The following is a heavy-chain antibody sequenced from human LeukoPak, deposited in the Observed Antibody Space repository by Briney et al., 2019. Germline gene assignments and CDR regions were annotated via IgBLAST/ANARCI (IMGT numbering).Heavy chain of an antibody. V-gene: IGHV4-59*08. D-gene: IGHD5-18*01. CDR2: IDYSGST. CDR3: ARRYNYGPFDY. CDR1: GGSLSSYY. Sequence: KASETLSLTCTVSGGSLSSYYGSWIRQPPGKGLEWIGHIDYSGSTNYNPSLKSRVTISEDTSQNQFSLKLNSATVADTALYYCARRYNYGPFDYWGQGILVTVSS. J-gene: IGHJ4*02.